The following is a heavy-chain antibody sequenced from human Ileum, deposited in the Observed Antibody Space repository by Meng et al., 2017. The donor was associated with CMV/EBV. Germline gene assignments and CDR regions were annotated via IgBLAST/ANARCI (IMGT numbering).Heavy chain of an antibody. CDR2: IYYTGAT. CDR1: SGSITSDGHY. J-gene: IGHJ4*02. V-gene: IGHV4-39*07. Sequence: QLQLQESGPGLVKPSETLSPICSVSSGSITSDGHYWGWIRQPPGKGLEWIGSIYYTGATFYNPSLKSRITVSIDTSKNQFSLNLRSMTAADTAVYYCTKDRGNYIVDFWGQGTLVTVSS. D-gene: IGHD1-26*01. CDR3: TKDRGNYIVDF.